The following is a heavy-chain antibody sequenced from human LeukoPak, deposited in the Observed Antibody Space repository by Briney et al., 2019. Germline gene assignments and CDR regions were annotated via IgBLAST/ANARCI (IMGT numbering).Heavy chain of an antibody. CDR1: GYTFTSSD. Sequence: ASVKVSCKASGYTFTSSDINWVRQATGQGLEWMGWMNPNSGNTGYAQKFQGRVTMTRNTSISTAYMELSSLRSEDTAVYYCARARSITRYYYYYMDVWGKGTTVTVSS. D-gene: IGHD2-2*01. CDR2: MNPNSGNT. J-gene: IGHJ6*03. CDR3: ARARSITRYYYYYMDV. V-gene: IGHV1-8*01.